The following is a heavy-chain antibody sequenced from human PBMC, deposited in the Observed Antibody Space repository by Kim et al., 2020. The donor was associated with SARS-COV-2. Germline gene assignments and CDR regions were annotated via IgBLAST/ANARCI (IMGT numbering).Heavy chain of an antibody. J-gene: IGHJ5*02. CDR3: VKDSYDSSGYVYNWFDP. CDR1: GFTFSSYA. CDR2: ISSNGGST. Sequence: GGSLRLSCSASGFTFSSYAMHWVRQAPGKGLEYVSAISSNGGSTYYADSVKGRFTISRDNSKNTLYLQMSSLRAEDTAVYYCVKDSYDSSGYVYNWFDPWGQGTLVTVSS. V-gene: IGHV3-64D*06. D-gene: IGHD3-22*01.